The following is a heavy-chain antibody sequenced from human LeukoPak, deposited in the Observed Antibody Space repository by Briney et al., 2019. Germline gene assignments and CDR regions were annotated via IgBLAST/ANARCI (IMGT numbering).Heavy chain of an antibody. V-gene: IGHV1-2*02. CDR3: ARDRVVVVPAATAYYYYGMDV. J-gene: IGHJ6*02. Sequence: ASVKVSCKASGYTFTSYGISWVRQAPGQGLEWMGWISAYSGGTNYAQKFQGRVTMTRDTSISTAYMELSRLRSDDTAVYYCARDRVVVVPAATAYYYYGMDVWGQGTTVTVSS. CDR1: GYTFTSYG. CDR2: ISAYSGGT. D-gene: IGHD2-2*01.